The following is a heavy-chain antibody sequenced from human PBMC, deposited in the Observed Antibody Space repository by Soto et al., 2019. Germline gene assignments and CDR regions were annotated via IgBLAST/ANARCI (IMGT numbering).Heavy chain of an antibody. D-gene: IGHD3-10*01. CDR1: GGSFSGYY. V-gene: IGHV4-34*01. Sequence: SSETLSLTCAVYGGSFSGYYWSWIRQPPGKGLEWIGEINHSGSTNYNPSLKSRVTISVDTSKNQFSLKLSSVTAADTAVYYCARVVGSQRYGSGSVYYYYMDVWGKGTTVTVSS. J-gene: IGHJ6*03. CDR2: INHSGST. CDR3: ARVVGSQRYGSGSVYYYYMDV.